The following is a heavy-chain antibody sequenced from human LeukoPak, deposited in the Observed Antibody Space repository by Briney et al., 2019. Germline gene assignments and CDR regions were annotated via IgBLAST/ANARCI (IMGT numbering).Heavy chain of an antibody. CDR2: IYYSGST. CDR3: ASSLSRGYGVPLWYYGMDV. Sequence: SETLSLTCTVSGGSISSYYWSWIRQPPGKGLEWIGYIYYSGSTNYNPSLKSRVTISVDTSKNQFSLKLSSVTAADTAVYYCASSLSRGYGVPLWYYGMDVWGQGTTVTVSS. J-gene: IGHJ6*02. D-gene: IGHD4-17*01. V-gene: IGHV4-59*08. CDR1: GGSISSYY.